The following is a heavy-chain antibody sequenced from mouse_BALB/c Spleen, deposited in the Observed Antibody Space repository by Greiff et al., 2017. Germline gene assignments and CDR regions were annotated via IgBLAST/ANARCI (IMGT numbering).Heavy chain of an antibody. J-gene: IGHJ3*01. CDR2: IDTSDSYT. V-gene: IGHV1-69*01. CDR1: GYTFTDYW. D-gene: IGHD2-2*01. Sequence: QVQLQQPGAELVMPGASVKMSCKASGYTFTDYWMHWVKQRPGQGLEWIGAIDTSDSYTSYNQKFKGKATLTVDESSSTAYMQPSSLTSEDSAVYYCARFGYEAYWGQGTLVTVSA. CDR3: ARFGYEAY.